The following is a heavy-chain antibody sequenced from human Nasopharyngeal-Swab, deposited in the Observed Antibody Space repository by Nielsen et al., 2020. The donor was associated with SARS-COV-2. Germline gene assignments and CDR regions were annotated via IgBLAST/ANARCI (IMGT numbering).Heavy chain of an antibody. V-gene: IGHV3-23*01. Sequence: GESLKISCSVSGFTFRNSALCWVRQAPGKGLEWVSAISISGATTFYADSVTGRFTISRDNDRNTVYLQMSSLTVEDTAIYYCAKEEVPNDYWGQGTLVTVSS. CDR1: GFTFRNSA. D-gene: IGHD4/OR15-4a*01. CDR2: ISISGATT. J-gene: IGHJ4*02. CDR3: AKEEVPNDY.